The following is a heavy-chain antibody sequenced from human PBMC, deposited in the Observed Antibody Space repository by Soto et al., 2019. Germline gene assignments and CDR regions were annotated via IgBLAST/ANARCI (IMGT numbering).Heavy chain of an antibody. V-gene: IGHV1-69*01. Sequence: QVQLVQSGAEVKKPGSSVKVSCKASGGTFSSYAISWVRQAPGQGLEWMGGIIPIFGTANYAQKFQGRVTITADGSKSTAYMELSSLRSEETAVYYCARAGVGGAMDAFDIWGQGTMVTVSS. CDR2: IIPIFGTA. D-gene: IGHD3-16*01. CDR1: GGTFSSYA. CDR3: ARAGVGGAMDAFDI. J-gene: IGHJ3*02.